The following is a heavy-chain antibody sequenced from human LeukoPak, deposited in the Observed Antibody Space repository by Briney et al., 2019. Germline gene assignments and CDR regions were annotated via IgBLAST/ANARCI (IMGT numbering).Heavy chain of an antibody. CDR1: GGSIRSYY. D-gene: IGHD3-22*01. Sequence: SETLSLLCTVCGGSIRSYYWSWIRQPPGKGLVGLGYIYYSGCTNYNPSLKSRVTISGYTSKNQFSLKLSSVPAADTAVYYCARGKEYYYDSRPYFDYWGQGTLVTVSS. CDR3: ARGKEYYYDSRPYFDY. V-gene: IGHV4-59*01. CDR2: IYYSGCT. J-gene: IGHJ4*02.